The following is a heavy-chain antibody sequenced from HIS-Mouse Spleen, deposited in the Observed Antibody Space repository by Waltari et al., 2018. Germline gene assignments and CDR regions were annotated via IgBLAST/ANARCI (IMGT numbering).Heavy chain of an antibody. J-gene: IGHJ3*02. Sequence: QVQLQESGPGLVKPSETLSLTCTVSGYSISSGYYWGWIRQPPGKGLEWIGSIYHSGSTYYNPSLKGRVTISVDTSKNQFSLKLSSVTAADTAVYYCARVVVVPAAMPDAFDIWGQGTMVTVSS. CDR1: GYSISSGYY. CDR3: ARVVVVPAAMPDAFDI. V-gene: IGHV4-38-2*02. CDR2: IYHSGST. D-gene: IGHD2-2*01.